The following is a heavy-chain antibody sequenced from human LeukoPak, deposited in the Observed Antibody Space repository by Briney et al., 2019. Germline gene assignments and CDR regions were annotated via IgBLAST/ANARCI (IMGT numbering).Heavy chain of an antibody. CDR1: GFSFSSYD. CDR2: IESDGSNE. V-gene: IGHV3-30*02. J-gene: IGHJ4*02. CDR3: AKEGSGSYYLDY. D-gene: IGHD6-19*01. Sequence: GGSLRLSCAASGFSFSSYDMHWVRQAPGKGLEWVTFIESDGSNEYYADSVKGRFTISRDNSKNTVYVQMNSLRAEDTAVYYCAKEGSGSYYLDYWGQGTVVTVSS.